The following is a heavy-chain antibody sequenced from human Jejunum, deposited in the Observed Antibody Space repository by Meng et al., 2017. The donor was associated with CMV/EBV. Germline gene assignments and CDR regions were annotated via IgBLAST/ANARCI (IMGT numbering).Heavy chain of an antibody. CDR2: ISWNSGKI. D-gene: IGHD3-3*01. CDR3: AKPLSPYDFWSGTDY. V-gene: IGHV3-9*01. Sequence: GFTFDDYAMQWVRQPPGKGLEWVSGISWNSGKIEYADSVKGRFTISRDNAKSSLYLQMNSLKPEDTAFYYCAKPLSPYDFWSGTDYWGQGTLVTVSS. CDR1: GFTFDDYA. J-gene: IGHJ4*02.